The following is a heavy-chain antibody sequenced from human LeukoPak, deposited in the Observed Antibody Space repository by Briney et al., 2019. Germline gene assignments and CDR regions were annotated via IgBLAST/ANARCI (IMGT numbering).Heavy chain of an antibody. CDR3: ARDYYDSSGYSYYFDY. V-gene: IGHV3-7*01. J-gene: IGHJ4*02. Sequence: PGGSLRLSCAASGFTFSSYWMSWVRQAPGKGLEWVANIKQDGSEKYYVDSVKGRCTISRDNAKNSLYLQMNSLRAEDTAVYYCARDYYDSSGYSYYFDYWGQGTLVTVSS. CDR2: IKQDGSEK. D-gene: IGHD3-22*01. CDR1: GFTFSSYW.